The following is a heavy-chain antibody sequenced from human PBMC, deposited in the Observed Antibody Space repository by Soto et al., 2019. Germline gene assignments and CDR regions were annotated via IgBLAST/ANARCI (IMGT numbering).Heavy chain of an antibody. Sequence: SETLSLTCAVSGGSISSSNWWSWVRQPPGKGLEWIGEIYHSGSTNYNPSLKSRVTISVDKSKNQFSLKLSAVTAADTAVYYCARGYSSSWTHWYYYYGMDVWGQGTTVTVSS. D-gene: IGHD6-13*01. CDR3: ARGYSSSWTHWYYYYGMDV. CDR1: GGSISSSNW. J-gene: IGHJ6*02. V-gene: IGHV4-4*02. CDR2: IYHSGST.